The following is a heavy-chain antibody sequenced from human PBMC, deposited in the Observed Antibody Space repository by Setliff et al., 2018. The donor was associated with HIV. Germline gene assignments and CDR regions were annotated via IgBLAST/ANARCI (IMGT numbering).Heavy chain of an antibody. CDR2: ILDGRVT. D-gene: IGHD6-19*01. Sequence: PSETLSLTCTVSGDSITSGHFYWGWIRQAPGKGLAWIGNILDGRVTFFNPSLRGRVTISVDASKNQVSLNLRSVTAADSAVYHCARPHSGRGGGAYFDPWGQGILVTVSS. J-gene: IGHJ5*02. CDR1: GDSITSGHFY. CDR3: ARPHSGRGGGAYFDP. V-gene: IGHV4-39*01.